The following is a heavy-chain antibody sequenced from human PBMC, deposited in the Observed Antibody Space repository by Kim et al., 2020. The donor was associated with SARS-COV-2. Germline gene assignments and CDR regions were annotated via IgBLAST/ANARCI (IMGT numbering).Heavy chain of an antibody. Sequence: YYADSVEGRFTISRDNSKNTVHLQMNSLRPGDTAAYYCAREGDGVDLDYWGQGTLVTVSS. V-gene: IGHV3-30*01. CDR3: AREGDGVDLDY. D-gene: IGHD3-10*01. J-gene: IGHJ4*02.